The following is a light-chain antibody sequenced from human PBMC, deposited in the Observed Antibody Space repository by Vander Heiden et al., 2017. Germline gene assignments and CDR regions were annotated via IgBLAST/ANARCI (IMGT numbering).Light chain of an antibody. CDR2: DAS. V-gene: IGKV1-33*01. J-gene: IGKJ4*01. CDR1: QDFSHY. CDR3: KQYTNLPQA. Sequence: DIQLTHAPVSMPAAVGYRVTIPHHASQDFSHYLNWNRKKPGKALKLLIYDASNLETGVPSRLSGSGSGTDFTFTISSLQPEDIATYYCKQYTNLPQAFGGGTKVEIK.